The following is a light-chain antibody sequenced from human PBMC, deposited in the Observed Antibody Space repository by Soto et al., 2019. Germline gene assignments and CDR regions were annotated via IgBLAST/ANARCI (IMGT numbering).Light chain of an antibody. J-gene: IGKJ5*01. CDR2: AAS. CDR1: QSISSY. CDR3: QQSYSTQIT. V-gene: IGKV1-39*01. Sequence: DIQMTQSPSSLSASVGDRVTITCRASQSISSYLNWYQQKPGKAPKLLIYAASSLQSGVPSRFSGSGSGTDFTFTVSSLQPEDFPTYYCQQSYSTQITFGQGTRLEIK.